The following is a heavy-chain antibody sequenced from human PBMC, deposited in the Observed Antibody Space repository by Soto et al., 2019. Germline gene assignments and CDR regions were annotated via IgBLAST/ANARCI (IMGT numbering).Heavy chain of an antibody. CDR2: INHTGNT. Sequence: SETLSLTCAVYGGSFSGYYWGWIRQPPGKGLEWIGEINHTGNTNYNPSLKSRVTISVDTSKKQFSLNLTSVTAADTAVYYCARGQPDYGRDDSWGQGTLVTVSS. J-gene: IGHJ4*02. CDR1: GGSFSGYY. CDR3: ARGQPDYGRDDS. D-gene: IGHD4-17*01. V-gene: IGHV4-34*01.